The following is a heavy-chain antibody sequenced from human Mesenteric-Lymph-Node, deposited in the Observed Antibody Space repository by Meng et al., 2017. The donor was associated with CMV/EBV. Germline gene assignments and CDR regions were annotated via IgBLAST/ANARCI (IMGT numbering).Heavy chain of an antibody. Sequence: LRLSCTVSGGSINSGGDYWSWIRQHPGKGLEWIGHIYYRGNTYYNPSLKSRLSISLDTSKSQFSLRLSSVTAADTAMYYCARVLIFGNHVGFDYWGQGTLVTVSS. J-gene: IGHJ4*02. CDR2: IYYRGNT. V-gene: IGHV4-31*03. D-gene: IGHD3-10*02. CDR1: GGSINSGGDY. CDR3: ARVLIFGNHVGFDY.